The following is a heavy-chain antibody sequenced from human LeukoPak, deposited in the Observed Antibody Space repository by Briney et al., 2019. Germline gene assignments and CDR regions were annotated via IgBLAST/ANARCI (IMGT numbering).Heavy chain of an antibody. CDR2: INAGNGNT. D-gene: IGHD5-18*01. Sequence: ASVKVSCKASGYTFTSYAMHWVRQAPGQRLEWMGWINAGNGNTKYSQKFQGRVTITRDASASTAYMELSSLRSEDTAVYYCARGGSQDTAMVTWGQGTLVTVSS. CDR3: ARGGSQDTAMVT. V-gene: IGHV1-3*01. CDR1: GYTFTSYA. J-gene: IGHJ5*02.